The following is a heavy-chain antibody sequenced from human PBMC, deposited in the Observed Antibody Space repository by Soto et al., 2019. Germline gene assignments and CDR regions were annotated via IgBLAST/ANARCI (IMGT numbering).Heavy chain of an antibody. Sequence: SETLSLTCAVYGGSFSGYYWSWIRQPPGKGLEWIGEINHSGSTNYNPSLKSRVTISVDTSKNQFSLKLSSVTAADTAVYYCAGFGELFLDVWGQGTTVTVSS. D-gene: IGHD3-10*01. CDR1: GGSFSGYY. CDR2: INHSGST. J-gene: IGHJ6*02. V-gene: IGHV4-34*01. CDR3: AGFGELFLDV.